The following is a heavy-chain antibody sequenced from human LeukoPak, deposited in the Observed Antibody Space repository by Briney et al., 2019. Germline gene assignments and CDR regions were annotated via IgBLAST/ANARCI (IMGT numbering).Heavy chain of an antibody. D-gene: IGHD2-2*02. J-gene: IGHJ4*02. Sequence: ASVKVSCKASGYTFTGYYMHWVRQAPGQGPEWMGRINPNSGGTNYAQKFQGRVTMTRDTSISTAYMELSSLRSEDTAVYYCARVLRTSCYTPLGYWGQGTLVTVSS. CDR3: ARVLRTSCYTPLGY. CDR2: INPNSGGT. V-gene: IGHV1-2*06. CDR1: GYTFTGYY.